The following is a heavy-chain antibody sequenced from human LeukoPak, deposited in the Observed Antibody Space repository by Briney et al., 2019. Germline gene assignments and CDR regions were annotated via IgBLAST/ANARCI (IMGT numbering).Heavy chain of an antibody. D-gene: IGHD4-17*01. CDR2: ISSSSSYI. CDR3: ASGLYGDYGYYFDY. CDR1: GFTFSSYS. V-gene: IGHV3-21*01. J-gene: IGHJ4*02. Sequence: GGSLRLSCAASGFTFSSYSMYWVRQAPGKGLEWVSSISSSSSYIYYADSVKGRFTISRDNAKNSLYLQMNSLRAEDTAVYYCASGLYGDYGYYFDYWGQGTLVTVSS.